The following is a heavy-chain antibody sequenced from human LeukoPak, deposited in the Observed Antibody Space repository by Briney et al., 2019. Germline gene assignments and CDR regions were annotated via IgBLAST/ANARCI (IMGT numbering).Heavy chain of an antibody. CDR3: ARDVVTYYYDSSGYYPLDY. D-gene: IGHD3-22*01. J-gene: IGHJ4*02. CDR2: INPSGGST. V-gene: IGHV1-46*01. Sequence: ASVKVSCKASGYTFTSYYMHWVRQAPGQGLEWMGIINPSGGSTSYAQKFQGRVTMTRDTSTSTVYMELSSLRSEDTAVYYCARDVVTYYYDSSGYYPLDYWGQGTLVTVSS. CDR1: GYTFTSYY.